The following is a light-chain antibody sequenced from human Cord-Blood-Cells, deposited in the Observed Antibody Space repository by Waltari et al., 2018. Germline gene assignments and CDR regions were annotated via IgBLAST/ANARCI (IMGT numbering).Light chain of an antibody. Sequence: SSELTQDPAVSVALGQTVRITCQGDSLRSYYASWYQQKPGQAPLLVSYGKNHRPSGIPSLFACSRSGNTASLTITGTQSDDEADYYCNSRDSSGNHLVFGGGTKLTVL. CDR2: GKN. V-gene: IGLV3-19*01. CDR1: SLRSYY. J-gene: IGLJ2*01. CDR3: NSRDSSGNHLV.